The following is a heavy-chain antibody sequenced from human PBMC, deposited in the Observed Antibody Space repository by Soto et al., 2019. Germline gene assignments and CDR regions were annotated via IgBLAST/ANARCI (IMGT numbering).Heavy chain of an antibody. Sequence: VGSLRLSFAASGFSFNGFWMSWVRQAPGKGLEWVANINQVGTEKYYVDSVKGRFTISRDNAKNSVYLQMNSLRAEDTAVYYCARAGNWGQGTLVTVSS. V-gene: IGHV3-7*05. CDR2: INQVGTEK. CDR3: ARAGN. CDR1: GFSFNGFW. J-gene: IGHJ4*02.